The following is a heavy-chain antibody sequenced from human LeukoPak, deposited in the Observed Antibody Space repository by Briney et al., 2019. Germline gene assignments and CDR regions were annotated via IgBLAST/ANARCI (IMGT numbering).Heavy chain of an antibody. V-gene: IGHV3-7*01. CDR3: ARVAVAGPTGWFDS. CDR1: GFTFSDFW. CDR2: IKEDGTEK. J-gene: IGHJ5*01. Sequence: EGSLRLSCAGSGFTFSDFWMTWVRQTPGKGLEWVANIKEDGTEKNLVDSVKGRFTISRDNIDNVVYLQMNSLRGEDTAIYYCARVAVAGPTGWFDSWGPGTLVSVSA. D-gene: IGHD6-19*01.